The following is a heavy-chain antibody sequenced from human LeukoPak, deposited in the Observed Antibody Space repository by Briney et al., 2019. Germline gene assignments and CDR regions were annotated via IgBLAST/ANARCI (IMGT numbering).Heavy chain of an antibody. J-gene: IGHJ4*02. CDR1: GFTFSSYG. Sequence: PGRSLRLSCAASGFTFSSYGMHWVRQAPGKGLEWVAAISYDGSNKYYADSVKGRFTISRDNSKNTLYLQMNSLRAEDTAVYYCAKDKSPYSPFDYWGQGTLVTVSS. CDR3: AKDKSPYSPFDY. V-gene: IGHV3-30*18. CDR2: ISYDGSNK. D-gene: IGHD2-15*01.